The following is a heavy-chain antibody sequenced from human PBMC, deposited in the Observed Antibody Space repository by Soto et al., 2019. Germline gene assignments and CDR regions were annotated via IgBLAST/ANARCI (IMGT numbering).Heavy chain of an antibody. Sequence: PSETLSLTCTVSGGSISSSSYYWGWIRQPPGKGLEWIGSIYYSGSTYYNPSLKSRVTISVDTSKNQFSLKLSSVTAADTAVYYCARHFPITIFGVVITDYYYYGMDVWGQGTTVTVSS. CDR1: GGSISSSSYY. CDR2: IYYSGST. J-gene: IGHJ6*02. V-gene: IGHV4-39*01. D-gene: IGHD3-3*01. CDR3: ARHFPITIFGVVITDYYYYGMDV.